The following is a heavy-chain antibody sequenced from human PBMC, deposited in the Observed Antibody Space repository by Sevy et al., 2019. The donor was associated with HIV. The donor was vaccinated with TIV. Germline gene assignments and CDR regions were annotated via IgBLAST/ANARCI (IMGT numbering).Heavy chain of an antibody. J-gene: IGHJ4*02. CDR3: ARGFAITFGGVIVIRTLDY. Sequence: SETLSLTCAVYGGSFSGYYWSWIRQPPGKGLEWIGEINHSGSTNYNPSLKSRVTISVDTSKNQFSLKLSSVTAADTAVYYCARGFAITFGGVIVIRTLDYWGQGTLVTVSS. CDR2: INHSGST. CDR1: GGSFSGYY. D-gene: IGHD3-16*02. V-gene: IGHV4-34*01.